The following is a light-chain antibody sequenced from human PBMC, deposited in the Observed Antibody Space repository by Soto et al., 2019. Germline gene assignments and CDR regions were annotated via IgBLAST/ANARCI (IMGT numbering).Light chain of an antibody. J-gene: IGKJ4*01. CDR2: AAS. Sequence: DIQMTQSPSSLSASVGDRVTITCRASQSISSYLNWYQQKPGKAPKLLIYAASSLQSGVPSRFSGSGSGTDFTLTISSLQPEDFATYYCQQSYSTPFTFGGGIKVEIK. CDR3: QQSYSTPFT. V-gene: IGKV1-39*01. CDR1: QSISSY.